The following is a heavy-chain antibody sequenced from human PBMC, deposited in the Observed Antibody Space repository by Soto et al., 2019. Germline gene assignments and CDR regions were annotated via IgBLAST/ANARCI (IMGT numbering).Heavy chain of an antibody. CDR2: ISRSSSYI. CDR3: ASALPFPYDDFWSVYYSRSSAVDI. Sequence: GGPPSLLRAATGFTVTAVNMNLVCQAPGKGLEWVTSISRSSSYIYYADSVKGRSTSSRDHAKNSLYLQMNSLRAEDTAADCCASALPFPYDDFWSVYYSRSSAVDIWGQETMVAVSS. J-gene: IGHJ3*02. D-gene: IGHD3-3*01. V-gene: IGHV3-21*01. CDR1: GFTVTAVN.